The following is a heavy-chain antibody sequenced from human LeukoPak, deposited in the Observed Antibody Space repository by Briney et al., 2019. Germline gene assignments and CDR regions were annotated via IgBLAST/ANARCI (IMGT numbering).Heavy chain of an antibody. V-gene: IGHV3-23*01. CDR3: ANQFNYGDYYFDY. D-gene: IGHD4-17*01. Sequence: GGSLRLSCAASRFTFSSYAMSWVRQAPGKGLEWVSAISGSGGSTYYADSVKGRFTISRDNSKNTLYLQMNSLRAEDTAVYYCANQFNYGDYYFDYWGQGTLVTVSS. CDR1: RFTFSSYA. CDR2: ISGSGGST. J-gene: IGHJ4*02.